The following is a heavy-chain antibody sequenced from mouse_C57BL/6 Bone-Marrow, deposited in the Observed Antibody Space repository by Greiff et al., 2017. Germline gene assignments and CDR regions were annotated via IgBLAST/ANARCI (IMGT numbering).Heavy chain of an antibody. CDR3: VGDRAGTGFDY. CDR1: GFTFNTYA. V-gene: IGHV10-3*01. J-gene: IGHJ2*01. D-gene: IGHD4-1*01. Sequence: DVMLVESGGGLVQPKGSLKLSCAASGFTFNTYAMHWVRQAPGKGLEWVARIRSKSSNYATYYADSVKDRFTISSNDSQSMLYLQMNNLKTEDTAMYCCVGDRAGTGFDYWGQGTTLTVSS. CDR2: IRSKSSNYAT.